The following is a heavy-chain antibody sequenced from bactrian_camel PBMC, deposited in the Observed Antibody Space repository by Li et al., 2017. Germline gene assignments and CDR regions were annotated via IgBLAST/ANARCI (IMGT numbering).Heavy chain of an antibody. V-gene: IGHV3-3*01. CDR2: IGGDRRI. CDR1: GYTYSSYC. J-gene: IGHJ4*01. CDR3: AAGASPYDCYSPSWWNSGY. D-gene: IGHD3*01. Sequence: HVQLVESGGGSAQAGGSLRLSCQASGYTYSSYCMGWFRQRPGEEREEVAAIGGDRRIFYTASVKGRFTITADKNANTLFLQMDNLQAADTATYFCAAGASPYDCYSPSWWNSGYWGQGTQVTVS.